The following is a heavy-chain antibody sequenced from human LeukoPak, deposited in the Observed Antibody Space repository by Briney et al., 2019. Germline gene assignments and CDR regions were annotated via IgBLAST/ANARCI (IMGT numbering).Heavy chain of an antibody. Sequence: SETLSLTCAVYGGSFSGYYWSWIRQPSGKGLEWIGEINHSGSTNYNPSLKSRVTISVDTSKNQFSLKLSSVTAADTGVYYCARGRDGSGSYRPFDYWGQGTLVTVSS. CDR3: ARGRDGSGSYRPFDY. V-gene: IGHV4-34*01. CDR1: GGSFSGYY. CDR2: INHSGST. D-gene: IGHD3-10*01. J-gene: IGHJ4*02.